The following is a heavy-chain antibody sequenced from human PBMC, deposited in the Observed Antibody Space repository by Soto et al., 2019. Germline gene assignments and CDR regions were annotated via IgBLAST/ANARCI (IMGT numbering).Heavy chain of an antibody. V-gene: IGHV1-2*02. CDR3: ARDSAPADKSWNAAYNWFDP. D-gene: IGHD1-1*01. CDR2: INPKTGGT. Sequence: QVHLEQSGAEVKKPGASVEVSCKASGYTFSGHYMHWVRQAPGQGLEWMGWINPKTGGTNYAQDFQGRVNMTRDTFKNSFYFDLRSLRYDDTAVYYCARDSAPADKSWNAAYNWFDPWGQGTLVTVSS. CDR1: GYTFSGHY. J-gene: IGHJ5*02.